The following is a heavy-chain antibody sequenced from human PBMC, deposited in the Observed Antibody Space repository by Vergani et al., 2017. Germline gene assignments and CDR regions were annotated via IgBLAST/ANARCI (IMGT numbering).Heavy chain of an antibody. CDR1: GYTFTGYS. CDR2: INPNSGGP. D-gene: IGHD2-2*01. CDR3: ARDTGVPAAT. Sequence: QVQLVQSGAEVKKPGASVKVSCQASGYTFTGYSMHWVRQAPGQGLEWMGWINPNSGGPNYAQKFQGRVTMNRDTSISTAYMELSRLRSDDTAVYYCARDTGVPAATWGQGTLVTVSS. V-gene: IGHV1-2*02. J-gene: IGHJ5*02.